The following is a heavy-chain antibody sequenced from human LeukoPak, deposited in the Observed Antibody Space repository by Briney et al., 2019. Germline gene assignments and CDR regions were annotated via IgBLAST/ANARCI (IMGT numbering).Heavy chain of an antibody. CDR3: ARDQRYSSSSGGIDY. CDR2: ISSSGSTI. CDR1: GFTFSSYE. V-gene: IGHV3-48*03. Sequence: GGPLRLSCAASGFTFSSYEMNWVRQAPGKGLEWVSYISSSGSTIYYADSVKGRFTISRDNAKNSLYLQMNSLRAEDTAVYYCARDQRYSSSSGGIDYWGQGTLVTVSS. D-gene: IGHD6-6*01. J-gene: IGHJ4*02.